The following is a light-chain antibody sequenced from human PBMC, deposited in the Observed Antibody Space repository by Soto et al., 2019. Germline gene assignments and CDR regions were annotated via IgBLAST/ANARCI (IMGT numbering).Light chain of an antibody. J-gene: IGKJ1*01. CDR1: QSVSSNY. CDR2: GAS. V-gene: IGKV3-20*01. Sequence: EIVLTQSPGTLSLSPGERATLSCRASQSVSSNYLAWYRQKPGQAPRPLIYGASSRATGIPDRFSGSGAGTDFTLTISRLESEDFAVYYCQQYGSSSWTFGQGTKVDIK. CDR3: QQYGSSSWT.